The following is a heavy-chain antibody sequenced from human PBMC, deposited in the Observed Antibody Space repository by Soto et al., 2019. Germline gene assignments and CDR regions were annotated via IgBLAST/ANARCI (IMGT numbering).Heavy chain of an antibody. CDR3: AKLTYPSDSTGYYYERVSGWIDS. J-gene: IGHJ5*01. D-gene: IGHD3-22*01. V-gene: IGHV3-23*01. Sequence: EVQLLESGGGLIQPGGSLRLSCAASGFMFSSYAMSWVRQAPGKGREWVSSISASGGTANLADSVEGRCTISRDNSKSTLYLQMNSLRAEDTAVYYCAKLTYPSDSTGYYYERVSGWIDSWGQGTLVTVSS. CDR1: GFMFSSYA. CDR2: ISASGGTA.